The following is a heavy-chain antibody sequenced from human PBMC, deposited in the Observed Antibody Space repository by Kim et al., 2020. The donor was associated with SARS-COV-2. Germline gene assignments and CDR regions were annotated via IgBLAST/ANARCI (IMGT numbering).Heavy chain of an antibody. V-gene: IGHV3-9*01. J-gene: IGHJ4*02. CDR1: GFTFDDYA. Sequence: GGSLRLSCAASGFTFDDYAMHWVRQAPGKGLEWVSGISWNSGSIGYADSEKGRSTISRDNAKNSLYLQMNSLRAEDTALYYCAKDKGDSGSYFDYWGQGT. CDR2: ISWNSGSI. CDR3: AKDKGDSGSYFDY. D-gene: IGHD1-26*01.